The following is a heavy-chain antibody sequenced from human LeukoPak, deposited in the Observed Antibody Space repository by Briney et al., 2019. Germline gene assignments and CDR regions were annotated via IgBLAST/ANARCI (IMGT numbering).Heavy chain of an antibody. CDR2: ISGSGGST. CDR3: AKAAGRGYSYGDYFDY. D-gene: IGHD5-18*01. J-gene: IGHJ4*02. V-gene: IGHV3-23*01. Sequence: PGGSLRLSCAASGFTFSSHAMSWVRQAPGKGLEWVSAISGSGGSTYYADSVKGRFTISRDNSKNTLYLQMNSLRAEDTAVYYCAKAAGRGYSYGDYFDYWGQGTLVTVSS. CDR1: GFTFSSHA.